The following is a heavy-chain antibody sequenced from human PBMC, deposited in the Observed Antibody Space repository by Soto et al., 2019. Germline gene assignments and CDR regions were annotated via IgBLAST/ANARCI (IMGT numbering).Heavy chain of an antibody. Sequence: ASVKVSCKASGYTFTSYGISWVRQAPGQGLEWMGWISAYNGNTSYAQKLQGRVTMTTDTSTSTAYMELRSLRSDDTAVYYCARARGDFWSGYYDYDWFEPWGQGSLVAVSS. V-gene: IGHV1-18*01. J-gene: IGHJ5*02. CDR3: ARARGDFWSGYYDYDWFEP. CDR1: GYTFTSYG. D-gene: IGHD3-3*01. CDR2: ISAYNGNT.